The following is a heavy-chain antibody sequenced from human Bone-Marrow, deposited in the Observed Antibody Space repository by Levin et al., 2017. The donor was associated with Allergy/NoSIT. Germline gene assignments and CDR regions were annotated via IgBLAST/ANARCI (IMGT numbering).Heavy chain of an antibody. CDR3: ARERSDVVRGVGNWFFDL. V-gene: IGHV3-53*01. CDR2: IFSDART. D-gene: IGHD3-10*01. CDR1: GFTVSGTY. J-gene: IGHJ2*01. Sequence: PGGSLRLSCEASGFTVSGTYMNWVRQAPGKGLEWVSVIFSDARTNYADSVKGRFTISRDNSHKTVYLQMDRLRAEDTAVYFCARERSDVVRGVGNWFFDLWGRGTLVTVSS.